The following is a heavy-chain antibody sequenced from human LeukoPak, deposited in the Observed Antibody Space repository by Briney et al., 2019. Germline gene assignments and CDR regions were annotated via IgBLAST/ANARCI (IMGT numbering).Heavy chain of an antibody. CDR1: GYTFTSYD. CDR3: AQGDRSYYNWFDP. Sequence: ASVKVSCKASGYTFTSYDINWVRQATGQGLEWMGWMNPNSGNTGYAQKFQGRVTMTRNTSISTAYMELSSLRSEDTAVYYCAQGDRSYYNWFDPWGQGTLVTVSS. CDR2: MNPNSGNT. D-gene: IGHD3-10*01. V-gene: IGHV1-8*01. J-gene: IGHJ5*02.